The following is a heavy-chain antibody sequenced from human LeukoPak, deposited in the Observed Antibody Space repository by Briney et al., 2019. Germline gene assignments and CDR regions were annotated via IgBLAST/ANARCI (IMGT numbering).Heavy chain of an antibody. D-gene: IGHD3-22*01. CDR2: IYYSGST. V-gene: IGHV4-39*07. CDR1: GGSISSSSYY. CDR3: AREYYYDSSGYDDY. J-gene: IGHJ4*02. Sequence: PPETLSLTCTVSGGSISSSSYYWGWIRQPPGKGLEWIGSIYYSGSTYYNPSLKSRVTISVDTSKNQFSLKLSSVTAADTAVYYCAREYYYDSSGYDDYWGQGTLVTVSS.